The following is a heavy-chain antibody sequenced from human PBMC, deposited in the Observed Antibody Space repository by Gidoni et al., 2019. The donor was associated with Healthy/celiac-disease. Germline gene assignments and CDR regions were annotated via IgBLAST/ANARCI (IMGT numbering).Heavy chain of an antibody. J-gene: IGHJ3*02. Sequence: EVQFVESGGGLVKPGGSLRLSCAASGFTFSSYSMNWVRQAPGKGLEWVSCITSSSGYIFYAYSVKGRFTISRDNAKNSLYLQMNSLRAEDTAVYYCARDQRIVPSFDALDIWGQGTVVTVSS. CDR1: GFTFSSYS. V-gene: IGHV3-21*02. CDR3: ARDQRIVPSFDALDI. D-gene: IGHD1-26*01. CDR2: ITSSSGYI.